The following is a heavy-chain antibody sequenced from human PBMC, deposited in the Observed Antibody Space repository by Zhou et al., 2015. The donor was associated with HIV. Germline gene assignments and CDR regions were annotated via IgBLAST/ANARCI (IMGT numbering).Heavy chain of an antibody. V-gene: IGHV1-69*12. D-gene: IGHD3-3*01. J-gene: IGHJ2*01. Sequence: QVQLVQSGAEVKKPGSSVKVSCKDSGGTFNRYGIAWVRQAPGQGLEWMGGIIPIFGATNRAQKFQGRVTITADESTNTAYMELSSLTSDDTAVYYCARSVGANDAYWYLDLWGRGTLVIVSS. CDR2: IIPIFGAT. CDR1: GGTFNRYG. CDR3: ARSVGANDAYWYLDL.